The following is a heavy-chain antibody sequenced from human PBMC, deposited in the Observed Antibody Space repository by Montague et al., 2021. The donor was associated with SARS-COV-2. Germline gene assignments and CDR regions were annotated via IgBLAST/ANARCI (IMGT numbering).Heavy chain of an antibody. CDR3: ARVRSITMIVVVITPMGWFDT. J-gene: IGHJ5*02. D-gene: IGHD3-22*01. CDR1: GYSISSGYY. V-gene: IGHV4-38-2*02. Sequence: SETLSLTCTVSGYSISSGYYWGWIRQPPGKGLEWIGSIYHSGSTYYNPSLKSRVTISVDTSKNQFPLKLSSVTAADTAVYYCARVRSITMIVVVITPMGWFDTWGQGTLVTVSS. CDR2: IYHSGST.